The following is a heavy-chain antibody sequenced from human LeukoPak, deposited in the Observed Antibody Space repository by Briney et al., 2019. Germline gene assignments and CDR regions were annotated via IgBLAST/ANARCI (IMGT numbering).Heavy chain of an antibody. V-gene: IGHV3-23*01. CDR1: GFIFNKHA. CDR3: AKDFRIGYSAHFDY. Sequence: GGSLRLSCVASGFIFNKHAMSWVRQAPGKGLEWVSGLSGSGSSTDYAGSVKGRFTVSRDNSKNTLFLQMSSLRGEDTAVYYCAKDFRIGYSAHFDYWGQGALVTVSS. CDR2: LSGSGSST. J-gene: IGHJ4*02. D-gene: IGHD2-21*01.